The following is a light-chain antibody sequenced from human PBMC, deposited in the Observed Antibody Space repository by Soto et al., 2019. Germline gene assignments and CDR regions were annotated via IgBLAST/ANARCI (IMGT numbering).Light chain of an antibody. V-gene: IGLV4-69*01. CDR1: SGHSSYA. J-gene: IGLJ2*01. CDR3: QTWGTGIQV. Sequence: QLVLTQSPSASASLGASVKLTCTLSSGHSSYAIAWHQQQPEKGPRYLMKLNSDGSHSKGGGIPDRFSGSSSGAERYLTISSLQSEDEADYYCQTWGTGIQVFGGGTKRTVL. CDR2: LNSDGSH.